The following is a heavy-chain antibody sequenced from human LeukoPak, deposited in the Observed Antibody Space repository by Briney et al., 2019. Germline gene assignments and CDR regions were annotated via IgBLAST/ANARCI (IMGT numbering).Heavy chain of an antibody. Sequence: ASVKVSCKASGYTFTSDGISWVRQAPGQGLEWMGWISAYKGNTNYAQKLQGRVTMTTDTSTSTAYMELRSLRSDDTAVYYCARAGGWLRYFDWLPQGDAFDIWGQGTMVTVSS. D-gene: IGHD3-9*01. CDR2: ISAYKGNT. V-gene: IGHV1-18*04. CDR1: GYTFTSDG. CDR3: ARAGGWLRYFDWLPQGDAFDI. J-gene: IGHJ3*02.